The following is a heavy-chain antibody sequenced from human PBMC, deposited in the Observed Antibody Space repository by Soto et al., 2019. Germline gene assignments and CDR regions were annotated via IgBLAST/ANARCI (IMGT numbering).Heavy chain of an antibody. J-gene: IGHJ4*02. CDR2: IYPRDSDT. CDR1: GYDFSTYW. Sequence: GESLKISCKGSGYDFSTYWIAWVRQKPGQGLEWMGIIYPRDSDTKYSPSFQGQATISADESISTAYLQWSSLKASDTAMYYCARTGYYYDSSGYYRYYFDYWGQGTLVTVSS. D-gene: IGHD3-22*01. CDR3: ARTGYYYDSSGYYRYYFDY. V-gene: IGHV5-51*01.